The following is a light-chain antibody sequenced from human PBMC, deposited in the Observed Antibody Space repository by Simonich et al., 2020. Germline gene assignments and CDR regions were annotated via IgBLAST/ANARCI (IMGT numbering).Light chain of an antibody. CDR1: QGISSY. Sequence: DIQMTQSPSSLSASVGDRVTIPCRASQGISSYLACYQQKPGKAPKLLIYAASTLQSGVPSRFSGSGSGTEFTLTISSLQPEDFATYYCQQLNSYPPYTFGQGTKLEIK. J-gene: IGKJ2*01. CDR3: QQLNSYPPYT. CDR2: AAS. V-gene: IGKV1-9*01.